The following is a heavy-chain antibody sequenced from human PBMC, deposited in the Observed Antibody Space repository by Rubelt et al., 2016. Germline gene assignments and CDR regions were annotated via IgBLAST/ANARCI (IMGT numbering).Heavy chain of an antibody. D-gene: IGHD2-21*01. CDR2: IYYSGST. CDR3: ARGIRIADAFDI. V-gene: IGHV4-59*09. J-gene: IGHJ3*02. Sequence: IYYSGSTNYNPSLKSRVTISVDTSKNQFSLKLSSVTAADTAVYYCARGIRIADAFDIWGQGTVVTVSS.